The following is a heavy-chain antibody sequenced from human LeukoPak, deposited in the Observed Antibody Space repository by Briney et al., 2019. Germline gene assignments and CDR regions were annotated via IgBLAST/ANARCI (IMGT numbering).Heavy chain of an antibody. CDR2: ISGSDGST. V-gene: IGHV3-23*01. CDR3: ARAASGLDYTGDY. Sequence: GGSLRLSCAASGFIFSNYAMSWVRQAPGKGLEWVSAISGSDGSTYYADSVKGRFTISRDNANNSLYLQMNSLRVEDTAVYYCARAASGLDYTGDYWGQGALVTVSS. J-gene: IGHJ4*02. D-gene: IGHD4-11*01. CDR1: GFIFSNYA.